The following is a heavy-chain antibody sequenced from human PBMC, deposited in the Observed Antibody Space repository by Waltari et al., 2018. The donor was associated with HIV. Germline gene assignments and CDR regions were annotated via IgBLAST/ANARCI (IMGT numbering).Heavy chain of an antibody. Sequence: QVQLQQWGAGLLKPSETLSLTCAVYGGSFSGYYWSWIRQPPGKGLEWIGEINHSGSTNYNPSLKSRVTISVDTSKNQFSLKLSSVTAADTAVYYCARAPLGPPDAFDIWGQGTMVTVSS. J-gene: IGHJ3*02. D-gene: IGHD7-27*01. CDR2: INHSGST. CDR1: GGSFSGYY. V-gene: IGHV4-34*01. CDR3: ARAPLGPPDAFDI.